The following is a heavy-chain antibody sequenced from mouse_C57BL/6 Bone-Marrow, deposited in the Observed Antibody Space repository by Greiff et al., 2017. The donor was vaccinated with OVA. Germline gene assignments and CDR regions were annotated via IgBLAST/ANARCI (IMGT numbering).Heavy chain of an antibody. Sequence: VQLQESGPGLVQPSQSLSITCTVSGFSLTSYGVHWVRQSPGKGLEWLGVLWCGGSTDYNAAIISRLSISKDNAKSQGFFKMNRLQADDTAIYYSATYDYDVAYWGQGTLVTVSA. D-gene: IGHD2-4*01. CDR3: ATYDYDVAY. J-gene: IGHJ3*01. CDR1: GFSLTSYG. CDR2: LWCGGST. V-gene: IGHV2-2*01.